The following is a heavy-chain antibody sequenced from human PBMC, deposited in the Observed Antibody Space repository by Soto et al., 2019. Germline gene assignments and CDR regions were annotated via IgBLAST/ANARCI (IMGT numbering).Heavy chain of an antibody. J-gene: IGHJ4*02. CDR3: AKDLSDIVVVPDDY. V-gene: IGHV3-23*01. CDR2: ISGSGGST. Sequence: GGSLRLSCAASGFTFSTYAMSWVRQAPGKGLEWVSAISGSGGSTYYADSVKGRFTISRDNSKNTLYLQMNSLRAEDTAVYYCAKDLSDIVVVPDDYWGQGTLVTVSS. D-gene: IGHD2-2*01. CDR1: GFTFSTYA.